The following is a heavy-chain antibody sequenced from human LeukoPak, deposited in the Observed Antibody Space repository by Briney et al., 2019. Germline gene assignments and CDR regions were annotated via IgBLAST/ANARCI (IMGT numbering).Heavy chain of an antibody. CDR3: ARDPVGSYYDILTGPRYFDY. V-gene: IGHV4-4*07. J-gene: IGHJ4*02. CDR1: GGSISSYY. D-gene: IGHD3-9*01. CDR2: IYTSGST. Sequence: PSETLSLTCTVSGGSISSYYWSWIRQPAGKGLEWIGRIYTSGSTNYNPSLKSRVTISVDKSKNQFSLKLSSVTAADTAVYYCARDPVGSYYDILTGPRYFDYWGQRTLVTVSS.